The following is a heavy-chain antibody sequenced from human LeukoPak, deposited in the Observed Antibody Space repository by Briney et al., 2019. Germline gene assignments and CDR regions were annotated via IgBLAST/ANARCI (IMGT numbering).Heavy chain of an antibody. Sequence: SVKVSCKASGGTFSSYAISWVRQAPGQGLEWMGRIIPIFGTANYAQKFRGRVTITTDESTSTAYMELSSLRSEDTAVYYCARKGYCTNGVCYPSNWFDPWGQGTLVTVSS. V-gene: IGHV1-69*05. CDR2: IIPIFGTA. CDR1: GGTFSSYA. D-gene: IGHD2-8*01. J-gene: IGHJ5*02. CDR3: ARKGYCTNGVCYPSNWFDP.